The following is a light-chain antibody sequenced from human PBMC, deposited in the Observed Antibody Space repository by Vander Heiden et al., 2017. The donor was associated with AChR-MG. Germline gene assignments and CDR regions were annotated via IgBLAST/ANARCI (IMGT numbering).Light chain of an antibody. V-gene: IGKV1-12*02. Sequence: DVLMTQSPSSLSASVGDTVTIACRASQGVNNWLAWYQQKPGKAPKLLISAASTLRSGVPIRFSGSGSGTDFTLTISSLQAEDFATYYCQQGNSYPYTFGQGTKLEIK. CDR2: AAS. CDR3: QQGNSYPYT. CDR1: QGVNNW. J-gene: IGKJ2*01.